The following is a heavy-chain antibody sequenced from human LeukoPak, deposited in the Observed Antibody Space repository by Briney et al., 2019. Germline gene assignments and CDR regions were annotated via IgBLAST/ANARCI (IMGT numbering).Heavy chain of an antibody. CDR1: GGTFSSYA. D-gene: IGHD3-3*01. V-gene: IGHV1-69*06. Sequence: SVKVSCKASGGTFSSYAISWVRQAPGQGLEWMGGIIPIFGTANYAQKFQGRVTITADKSTSTAYMELSSLRSEDTAVYYCARDYDFLSGYYYFDYWGQGTLVTVSS. CDR2: IIPIFGTA. CDR3: ARDYDFLSGYYYFDY. J-gene: IGHJ4*02.